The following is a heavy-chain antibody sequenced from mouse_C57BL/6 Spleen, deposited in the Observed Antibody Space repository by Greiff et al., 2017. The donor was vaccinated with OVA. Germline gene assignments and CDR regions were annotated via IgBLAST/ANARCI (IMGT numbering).Heavy chain of an antibody. J-gene: IGHJ1*03. CDR3: ERRDCDERDWYFDV. CDR1: GFTFSSYA. Sequence: EVHLVESGGGLVKPGGSLKLSCAASGFTFSSYAMSWVRQTPEKRLEWVATISDGGSYTYYPDNVKGRFTISRDNAKNNLYLQMSHLKSEDTAVYYCERRDCDERDWYFDVWGTGTTVTVSS. V-gene: IGHV5-4*01. CDR2: ISDGGSYT.